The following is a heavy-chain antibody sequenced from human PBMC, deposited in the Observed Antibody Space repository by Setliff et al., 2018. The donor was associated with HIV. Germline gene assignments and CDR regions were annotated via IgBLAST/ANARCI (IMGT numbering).Heavy chain of an antibody. CDR2: FYYSWNT. V-gene: IGHV4-39*02. J-gene: IGHJ6*03. Sequence: PSETLSLTCTVSGASIGRRSDCWGWIRQPPGKGLEWIGSFYYSWNTYYNPSLKSRVTISVDTSKNQFSLKLSSVTAADTAVYYCAREYYRSGGYYSGWKYYYMDVWGKGTTVTVSS. CDR3: AREYYRSGGYYSGWKYYYMDV. CDR1: GASIGRRSDC. D-gene: IGHD2-15*01.